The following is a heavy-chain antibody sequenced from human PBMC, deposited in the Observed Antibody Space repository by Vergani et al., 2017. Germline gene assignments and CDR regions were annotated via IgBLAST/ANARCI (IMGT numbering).Heavy chain of an antibody. D-gene: IGHD3-10*01. CDR3: AKDPARGYFDY. V-gene: IGHV3-49*04. J-gene: IGHJ4*02. Sequence: EVHLVESGGGLVQPGRSLRLSCSGSGFTLGDYAMTWVRQAPGKGLEWVAFIWSKPYGGTTEYAASVKGRFTISRDNSKNTLYLQMNSLRAEDTAVYYCAKDPARGYFDYWGQGTLVTVSS. CDR2: IWSKPYGGTT. CDR1: GFTLGDYA.